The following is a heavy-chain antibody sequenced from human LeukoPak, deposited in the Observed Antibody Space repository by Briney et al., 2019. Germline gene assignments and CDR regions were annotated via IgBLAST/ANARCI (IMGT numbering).Heavy chain of an antibody. CDR2: TYYRSKWYT. D-gene: IGHD6-19*01. CDR1: GESVSSKNGA. Sequence: SQTLSVTCDISGESVSSKNGAWNWIRQSPSRGLEWLGRTYYRSKWYTDYAVSMNGRITISPDTSKNQFSLQLNSVTPDDTAVYYCARDVGTSGWHTFDYGGQGTLVTVSS. V-gene: IGHV6-1*01. J-gene: IGHJ4*02. CDR3: ARDVGTSGWHTFDY.